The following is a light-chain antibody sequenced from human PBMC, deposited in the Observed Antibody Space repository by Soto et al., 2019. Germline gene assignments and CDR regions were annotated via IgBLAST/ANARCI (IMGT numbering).Light chain of an antibody. CDR3: QQSGDSPLT. J-gene: IGKJ3*01. V-gene: IGKV3-20*01. Sequence: EVVLTQSPGTLSLSPAERATLSCRASQNVYINSLAWYQQKPGQPPRLLIYGASTRAAAIPDRFSGSGSGADFALSIDGLEPEDFAIYYRQQSGDSPLTFGPGTRVD. CDR2: GAS. CDR1: QNVYINS.